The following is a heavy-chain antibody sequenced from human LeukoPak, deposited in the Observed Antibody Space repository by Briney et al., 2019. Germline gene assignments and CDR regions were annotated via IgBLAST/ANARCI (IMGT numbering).Heavy chain of an antibody. V-gene: IGHV1-18*04. Sequence: ASVKVSCKASGYTFTGYYMHWVRQAPGQGLEWMGWISAYNGNTNYAQKLQGRVTMTTDTSTSTAYMELRSLRSDDTAVYYCARDGDLEWSEGYFDYWGQGTLVTVSS. CDR2: ISAYNGNT. J-gene: IGHJ4*02. CDR3: ARDGDLEWSEGYFDY. D-gene: IGHD3-3*01. CDR1: GYTFTGYY.